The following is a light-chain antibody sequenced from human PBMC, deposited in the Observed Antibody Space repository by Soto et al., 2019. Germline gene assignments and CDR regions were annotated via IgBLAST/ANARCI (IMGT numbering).Light chain of an antibody. CDR1: KVGDKY. V-gene: IGLV3-1*01. CDR3: QAWDSSTVV. J-gene: IGLJ2*01. CDR2: QDS. Sequence: SYELTQPPSVSVSPGQTASITFSGDKVGDKYACWYQQKPGQSPVLVIYQDSKRPSGIPERFSGFNSGNTATLTISGTHAMDEADYYCQAWDSSTVVFGGGTKRTVL.